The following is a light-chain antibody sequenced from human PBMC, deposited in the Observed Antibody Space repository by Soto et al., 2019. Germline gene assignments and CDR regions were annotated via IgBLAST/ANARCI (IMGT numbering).Light chain of an antibody. Sequence: DIRMTQSPSSVSASVGDTVTVSCRASQVISSWLAWYQQKPGRAPNLLIYKASTLQPGVPSRFSGSGSGTDFTLTITSLQPEDFATYYCHQASSFPLSFGGGTKVEIK. V-gene: IGKV1-12*01. CDR1: QVISSW. J-gene: IGKJ4*01. CDR3: HQASSFPLS. CDR2: KAS.